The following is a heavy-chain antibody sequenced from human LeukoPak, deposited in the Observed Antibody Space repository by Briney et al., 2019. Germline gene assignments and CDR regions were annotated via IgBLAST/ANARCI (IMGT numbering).Heavy chain of an antibody. CDR1: GYTFTSYY. J-gene: IGHJ3*02. CDR3: ARGAYYYDSSGPYDAFDI. Sequence: ASVKVSCKASGYTFTSYYMHWVRQAPGQGLEWMGIINPSGGSTSYAQKFQGRVTMTRDTSTSTVYMGLSRLRSDDTAVYYCARGAYYYDSSGPYDAFDIWGQGTMVTVSS. V-gene: IGHV1-46*01. D-gene: IGHD3-22*01. CDR2: INPSGGST.